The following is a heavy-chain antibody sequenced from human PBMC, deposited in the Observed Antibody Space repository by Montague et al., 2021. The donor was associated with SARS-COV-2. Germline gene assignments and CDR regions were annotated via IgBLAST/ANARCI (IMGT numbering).Heavy chain of an antibody. Sequence: SLRLSCAASGFTFSSYAMHWVRQAPGKGLEWVAVISYDGSNKYYADSVKGRFTISRDNSKNTLYLRMNSLRAEDTAVYYCAKGFYSGIVVVPAAMPWFDPWGQGTQVTVSS. V-gene: IGHV3-30*04. J-gene: IGHJ5*02. CDR2: ISYDGSNK. D-gene: IGHD2-2*01. CDR1: GFTFSSYA. CDR3: AKGFYSGIVVVPAAMPWFDP.